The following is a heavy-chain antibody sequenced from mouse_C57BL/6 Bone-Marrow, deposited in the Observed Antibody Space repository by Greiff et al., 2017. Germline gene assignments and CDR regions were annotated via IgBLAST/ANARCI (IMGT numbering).Heavy chain of an antibody. J-gene: IGHJ4*01. CDR1: GYTFTNYW. V-gene: IGHV1-69*01. CDR2: INPSDSYT. CDR3: ARSIGVGAMDY. Sequence: VQLQQPGAELVMPGASVKLSCKASGYTFTNYWMHWVKQRPGQGLEWIGEINPSDSYTNYNQKFKGKATLTVDKSSSTASMQLSSLPSEDSAGYYCARSIGVGAMDYWGQGTSVTVSS.